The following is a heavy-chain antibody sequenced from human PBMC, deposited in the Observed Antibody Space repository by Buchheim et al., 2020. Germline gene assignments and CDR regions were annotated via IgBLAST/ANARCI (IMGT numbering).Heavy chain of an antibody. Sequence: QVQLVESGGGVVQPGRSLRLSCAASGFTFSSYGMHWVRQAPGKGLEWVAVISYDGSNKYYADSVKGRFTISRDNSKNTLYLQMNSLRAEDTAVYYCAKEGNCEWPCLPYFDYWGQGTL. CDR3: AKEGNCEWPCLPYFDY. J-gene: IGHJ4*02. CDR2: ISYDGSNK. CDR1: GFTFSSYG. D-gene: IGHD2-21*01. V-gene: IGHV3-30*18.